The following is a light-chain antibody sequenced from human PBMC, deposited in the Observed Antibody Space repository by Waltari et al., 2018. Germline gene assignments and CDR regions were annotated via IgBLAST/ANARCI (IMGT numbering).Light chain of an antibody. CDR1: TSNIGSNP. CDR2: SSN. J-gene: IGLJ2*01. Sequence: QSVLTQPPSASGTPGQTVTISSSGSTSNIGSNPLLWYQQLPGKAPKLLIYSSNQRPSGVPDRFAASKSGTSASLAISGLRSEDEADYYCVSWDDSLNGPAVGGGTKLTVL. V-gene: IGLV1-44*01. CDR3: VSWDDSLNGPA.